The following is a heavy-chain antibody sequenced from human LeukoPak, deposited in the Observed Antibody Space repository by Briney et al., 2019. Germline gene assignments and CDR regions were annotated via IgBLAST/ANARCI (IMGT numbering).Heavy chain of an antibody. CDR3: ARGGGDFWSGYYMDYYMDV. V-gene: IGHV4-59*11. D-gene: IGHD3-3*01. CDR1: GGSISSHY. J-gene: IGHJ6*03. Sequence: SETLSLTCTASGGSISSHYWNWIRQLPGKGLEWIGYIYYSGNTNYNPSLKSRVTISVDRSKNQFSLKLSSVTAADTAVYYCARGGGDFWSGYYMDYYMDVWGKGTTVIVSS. CDR2: IYYSGNT.